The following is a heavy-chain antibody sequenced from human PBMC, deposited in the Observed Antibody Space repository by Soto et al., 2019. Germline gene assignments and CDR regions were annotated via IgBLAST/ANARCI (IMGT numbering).Heavy chain of an antibody. J-gene: IGHJ4*02. CDR1: GGSFSAYY. D-gene: IGHD5-18*01. V-gene: IGHV4-34*01. Sequence: SETLSLTCAVYGGSFSAYYWSWIRQPPGKGLEWIGEINHSGSTYYNPSLKSRVTISVDTSKNQFSLKLSSVTAADTAAYYCARHQWIHSNFDYWGQGTLVTVSS. CDR3: ARHQWIHSNFDY. CDR2: INHSGST.